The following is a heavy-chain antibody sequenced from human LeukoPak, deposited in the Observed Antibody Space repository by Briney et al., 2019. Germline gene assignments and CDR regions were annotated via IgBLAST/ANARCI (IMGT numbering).Heavy chain of an antibody. CDR1: GFTLSSYA. CDR2: ISYDGSNK. CDR3: AKNNGWFHLAQ. Sequence: PGGSLRLSCAASGFTLSSYAMHWVRQAPGKGLEWVAVISYDGSNKYYADSVKGRFTISRDNSKNTLYLQMNSLRVEDTALYYCAKNNGWFHLAQWGQGTLVTVSS. D-gene: IGHD6-19*01. V-gene: IGHV3-30*04. J-gene: IGHJ4*02.